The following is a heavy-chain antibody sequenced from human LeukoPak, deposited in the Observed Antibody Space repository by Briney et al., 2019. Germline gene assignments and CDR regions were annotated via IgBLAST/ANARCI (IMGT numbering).Heavy chain of an antibody. V-gene: IGHV3-21*01. D-gene: IGHD4-23*01. CDR3: AREAAYGGNSRGAFDI. CDR1: GFTVSSNY. CDR2: ISSSSSYI. Sequence: GGSLRLSCAASGFTVSSNYMSWVRQAPGKGLEWVSSISSSSSYIYYADSVKGRFTISRDNAKNSLYLQMNSLRAEDTAVYYCAREAAYGGNSRGAFDIWGQGTMVTVSS. J-gene: IGHJ3*02.